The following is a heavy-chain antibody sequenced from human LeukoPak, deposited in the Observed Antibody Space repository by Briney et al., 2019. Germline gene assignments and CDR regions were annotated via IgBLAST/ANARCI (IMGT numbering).Heavy chain of an antibody. J-gene: IGHJ5*02. CDR1: GGSFSGYY. CDR3: ARDQLYCSSSSCRNLGWFDP. D-gene: IGHD2-2*01. CDR2: IYYTGST. Sequence: NPSETLSLTCAVYGGSFSGYYWSWIRQPPGKGLEWIAYIYYTGSTYYNPSLKSPVTISIDTSKNQFSLRLISVTAADTAVYYCARDQLYCSSSSCRNLGWFDPWGQGTLVTVSS. V-gene: IGHV4-34*01.